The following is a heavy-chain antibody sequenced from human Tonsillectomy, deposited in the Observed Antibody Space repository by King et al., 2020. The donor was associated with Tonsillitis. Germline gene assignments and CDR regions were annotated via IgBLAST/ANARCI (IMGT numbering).Heavy chain of an antibody. CDR1: GLTLSSYG. CDR2: ISNDGSYE. V-gene: IGHV3-30*18. J-gene: IGHJ4*02. Sequence: QVQLVESGGGVVQPGRSLRLSCTASGLTLSSYGMHWVRQAPDKGLEWVAVISNDGSYEKYADSVKGRFTISRDNSKNTLYLQMNSLRTEDTAVYYCAKPKSTSSLDFLIDYWGQGTLVTVSS. D-gene: IGHD3/OR15-3a*01. CDR3: AKPKSTSSLDFLIDY.